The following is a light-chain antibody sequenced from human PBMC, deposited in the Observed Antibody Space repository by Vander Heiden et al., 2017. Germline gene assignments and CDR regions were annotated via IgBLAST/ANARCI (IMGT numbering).Light chain of an antibody. CDR3: SSYAGSNTVV. V-gene: IGLV2-8*01. CDR1: SSYVGGYNH. CDR2: DVS. Sequence: QSALTQPPSASGSPGQSITISCSGTSSYVGGYNHVAWDQQHPGKAPKGMIYDVSKRPSGVSDRFSGSKSGNTASLTVSGLQAEDEADYYCSSYAGSNTVVFGGGTKLTVL. J-gene: IGLJ2*01.